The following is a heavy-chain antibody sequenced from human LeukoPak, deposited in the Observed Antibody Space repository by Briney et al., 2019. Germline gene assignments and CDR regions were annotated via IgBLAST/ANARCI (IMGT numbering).Heavy chain of an antibody. J-gene: IGHJ4*02. CDR2: INHSGST. V-gene: IGHV4-34*01. CDR3: AGRGMQWLARN. Sequence: SETLSLTCAVYGGSFSGYYWGWIRQPPGKGLEWIGEINHSGSTNYNPSLKSRVTISVDTSKNQFSLKLSSVTAADTAVYYCAGRGMQWLARNWGQGTLVTVSS. D-gene: IGHD6-19*01. CDR1: GGSFSGYY.